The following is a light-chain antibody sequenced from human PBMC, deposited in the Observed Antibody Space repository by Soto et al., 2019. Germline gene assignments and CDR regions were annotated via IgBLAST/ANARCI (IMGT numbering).Light chain of an antibody. CDR1: NIGSNS. CDR2: DNS. V-gene: IGLV3-21*02. CDR3: QVWDTHSDCV. J-gene: IGLJ3*02. Sequence: SYELTQPPSVSLAPGQTATITCGGSNIGSNSVHWYRQMPGQAPVLVVYDNSDRPSGIPERFSGSKSGNMATLTISGVEAGDEADYYCQVWDTHSDCVFGGGTKLTVL.